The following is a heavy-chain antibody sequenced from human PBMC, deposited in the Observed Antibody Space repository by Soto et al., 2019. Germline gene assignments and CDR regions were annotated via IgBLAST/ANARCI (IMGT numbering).Heavy chain of an antibody. Sequence: QVQLVESGGGVVQPGRSLRLSCAASGFTFSSYGMHWVRQAPGKGLEWVAVIWYDGSNKYYADSVKGRFTISRDNSKNTLYLQMNSLRAEDTAVYYCARDGSKGYSYNFDYWGQGTLVTVSS. V-gene: IGHV3-33*01. CDR3: ARDGSKGYSYNFDY. CDR2: IWYDGSNK. D-gene: IGHD5-18*01. CDR1: GFTFSSYG. J-gene: IGHJ4*02.